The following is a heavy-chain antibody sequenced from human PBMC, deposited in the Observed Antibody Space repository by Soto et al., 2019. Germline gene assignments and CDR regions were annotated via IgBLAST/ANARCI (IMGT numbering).Heavy chain of an antibody. Sequence: PGGSLRLSCAASGFTFSDHYMDWVRQAPGKGLEWVGRSRNKANSYTTEYAASVKGRFTISRDNAKNSLYLQMNSLRSEDTGVYFCARFWGPLTAAVDDSWGQGTLVTVSS. V-gene: IGHV3-72*01. D-gene: IGHD6-13*01. CDR2: SRNKANSYTT. J-gene: IGHJ4*02. CDR3: ARFWGPLTAAVDDS. CDR1: GFTFSDHY.